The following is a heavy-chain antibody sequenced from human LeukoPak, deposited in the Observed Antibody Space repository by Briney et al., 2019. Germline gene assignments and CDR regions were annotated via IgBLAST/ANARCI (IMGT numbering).Heavy chain of an antibody. D-gene: IGHD6-19*01. V-gene: IGHV3-21*01. CDR1: GFTFSSYS. CDR2: ISSSSSYI. CDR3: ARDRTPDEQWPVVGAPGN. Sequence: GGSLRLSCAASGFTFSSYSMNWVRQAPGKGLEWVSSISSSSSYIYYADSVKGRFTISRDNAKNSLYLQMNSLRAEDTAVYYCARDRTPDEQWPVVGAPGNWGQGTLVTVSS. J-gene: IGHJ4*02.